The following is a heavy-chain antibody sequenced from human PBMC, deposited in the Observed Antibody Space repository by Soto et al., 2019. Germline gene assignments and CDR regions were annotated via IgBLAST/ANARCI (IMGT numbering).Heavy chain of an antibody. D-gene: IGHD6-19*01. CDR3: ARVAFSSGWQFDY. CDR1: GFTFSDHY. CDR2: SRNKANSYTT. J-gene: IGHJ4*02. V-gene: IGHV3-72*01. Sequence: PGGSLRLSCAASGFTFSDHYMDWVRQAPGKGLEWVGRSRNKANSYTTEYAASVKGRFTISRDDSENLLYLQMNSLKTEDTAVYYCARVAFSSGWQFDYWGQGTLVTVSS.